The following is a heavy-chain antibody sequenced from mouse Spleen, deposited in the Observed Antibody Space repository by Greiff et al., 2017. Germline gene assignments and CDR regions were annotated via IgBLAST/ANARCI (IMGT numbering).Heavy chain of an antibody. CDR2: ISDGGSYT. J-gene: IGHJ3*01. D-gene: IGHD1-1*01. CDR1: GFTFSDYY. Sequence: EVKVVESGGGLVKPGGSLKLSCAASGFTFSDYYMYWVRQTPEKRLEWVATISDGGSYTYYPDSVKGRFTISRDNAKNNQYLQMSSLKSEDTAMYYCARDLDYGSSKFAYWGQGTLVTVSA. CDR3: ARDLDYGSSKFAY. V-gene: IGHV5-4*02.